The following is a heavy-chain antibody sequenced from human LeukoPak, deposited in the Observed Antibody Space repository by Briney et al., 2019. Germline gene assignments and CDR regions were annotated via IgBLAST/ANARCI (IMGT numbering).Heavy chain of an antibody. Sequence: GMSLRLSCAASGFTFSRHAMHWVRQAPGKGLEWVAVIWYDGSNQYYVDSVKGRFTISRDNSKKMLYLQMNSLRAEDTAVYYCARDWYYDSSGYLPYWGQGTLVIVSS. CDR3: ARDWYYDSSGYLPY. CDR1: GFTFSRHA. V-gene: IGHV3-33*01. CDR2: IWYDGSNQ. D-gene: IGHD3-22*01. J-gene: IGHJ4*02.